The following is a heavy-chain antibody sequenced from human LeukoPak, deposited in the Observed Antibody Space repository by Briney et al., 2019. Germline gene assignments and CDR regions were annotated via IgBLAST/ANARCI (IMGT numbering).Heavy chain of an antibody. V-gene: IGHV3-30-3*01. D-gene: IGHD3-16*01. CDR2: ISYDGTNK. CDR1: AFTFSTYA. J-gene: IGHJ4*02. Sequence: PGGSLRLSCAASAFTFSTYAMHWVRQAPGKGLEWVAVISYDGTNKYYADSVKGRFTISRDNAKNTLYLQMNSLRAEDTAVYYCARVNVCPRCHFDYWGQGTLVTVSS. CDR3: ARVNVCPRCHFDY.